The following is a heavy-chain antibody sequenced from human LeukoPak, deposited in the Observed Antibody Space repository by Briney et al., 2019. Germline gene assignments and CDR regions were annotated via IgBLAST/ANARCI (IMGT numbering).Heavy chain of an antibody. CDR1: GGSISINNYF. CDR2: IYYSGTT. J-gene: IGHJ4*02. D-gene: IGHD1-26*01. Sequence: SETLSLTCTVSGGSISINNYFWGCIRQPPGKGLECIGNIYYSGTTYYNPSLKSRVLMSVDTSKNQLSLKLSSVTAADTAVYYCARDSRWEPFDYWGQGTLVTVSS. V-gene: IGHV4-39*07. CDR3: ARDSRWEPFDY.